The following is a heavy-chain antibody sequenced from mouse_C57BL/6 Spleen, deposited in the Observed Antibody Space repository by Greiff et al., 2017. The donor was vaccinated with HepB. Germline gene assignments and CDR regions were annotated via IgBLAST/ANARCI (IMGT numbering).Heavy chain of an antibody. V-gene: IGHV1-81*01. Sequence: QVHVKQSGAELARPGASVKLSCKASGYTFTSYGISWVKQRTGQGLEWIGEIYPRSGNTYYNEKFKGKATLTADKSSSTAYMELRSLTSEDSAVYFCARKTTVRAFDYWGQGTTLTVSS. CDR3: ARKTTVRAFDY. J-gene: IGHJ2*01. CDR2: IYPRSGNT. D-gene: IGHD1-1*01. CDR1: GYTFTSYG.